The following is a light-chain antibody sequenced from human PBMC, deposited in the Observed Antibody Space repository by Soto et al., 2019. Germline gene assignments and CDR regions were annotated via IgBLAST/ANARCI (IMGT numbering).Light chain of an antibody. J-gene: IGKJ1*01. Sequence: EIVLTQSPGTLSLSPGEIATLSCRASQSVSSSYLAWYQQKHGQAPRFLIYGASSRATGIPDRFSGSGSGTDFTLTISRLEPEDFAVYYCQQYGSSPQTFGQGTKVDIK. CDR3: QQYGSSPQT. CDR2: GAS. CDR1: QSVSSSY. V-gene: IGKV3-20*01.